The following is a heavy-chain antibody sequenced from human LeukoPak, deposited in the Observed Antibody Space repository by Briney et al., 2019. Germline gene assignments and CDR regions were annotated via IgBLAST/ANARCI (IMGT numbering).Heavy chain of an antibody. CDR2: ISSSGSTI. CDR3: AREWYSSSSFPDV. D-gene: IGHD6-6*01. Sequence: GGSLRLXCAASGFTFSSYEMNWVRQAPGKGLEWVSYISSSGSTIYYAGSVKGRFTISRDNAKNSLYLQMNSLRAEDTAVYYCAREWYSSSSFPDVWGKGTTVTVSS. CDR1: GFTFSSYE. J-gene: IGHJ6*04. V-gene: IGHV3-48*03.